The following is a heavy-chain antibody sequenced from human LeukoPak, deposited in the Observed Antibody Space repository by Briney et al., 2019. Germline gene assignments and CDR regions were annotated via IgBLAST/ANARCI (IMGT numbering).Heavy chain of an antibody. CDR2: MNPKSGAT. CDR3: AREDHGDYDY. Sequence: ASVKVSCKTSGYRFTGYYLHWVRQAPGQGLEWMGWMNPKSGATDYAQKFQGRVTMTRDTSISTAYMELSRLRSDDAAVYYCAREDHGDYDYWGQGTLVTVSS. D-gene: IGHD4-17*01. V-gene: IGHV1-2*02. CDR1: GYRFTGYY. J-gene: IGHJ4*02.